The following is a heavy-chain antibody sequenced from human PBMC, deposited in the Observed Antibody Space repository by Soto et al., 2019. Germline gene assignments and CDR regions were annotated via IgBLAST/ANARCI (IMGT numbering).Heavy chain of an antibody. J-gene: IGHJ6*03. D-gene: IGHD1-1*01. CDR1: SGSISSSNW. Sequence: SETLSLTCAVSSGSISSSNWWSWVRQPPGKGLEWIGEIYHSGSTNYNPSLKSRVTISVDKSKNQFSLKLSSVTAADTAVYYCARNWNDNRYYYYMDVWGKGTTVTVSS. CDR3: ARNWNDNRYYYYMDV. V-gene: IGHV4-4*02. CDR2: IYHSGST.